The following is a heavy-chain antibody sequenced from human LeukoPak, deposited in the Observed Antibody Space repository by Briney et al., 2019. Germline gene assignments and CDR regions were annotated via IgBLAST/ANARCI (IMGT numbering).Heavy chain of an antibody. D-gene: IGHD6-6*01. Sequence: GGSLGLSCAASGCTFSSYSMNWVRQAPGKGLEWVSSISSSSSYVYYADSVKGRFTISRDNAKDSLYLQMNSLRAEDTAVYYCARDTGYSSSSEAYWGQGTLVTVSS. CDR2: ISSSSSYV. CDR1: GCTFSSYS. J-gene: IGHJ4*02. V-gene: IGHV3-21*01. CDR3: ARDTGYSSSSEAY.